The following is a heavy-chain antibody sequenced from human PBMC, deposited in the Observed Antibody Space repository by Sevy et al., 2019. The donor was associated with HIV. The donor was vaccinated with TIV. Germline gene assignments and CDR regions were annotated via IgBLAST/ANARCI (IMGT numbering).Heavy chain of an antibody. CDR3: ARVGSKAPPPYYYYYGMDV. Sequence: GGSLRLSCAASGFTFSSYSMNWVRQAPGKGLEWVSYISSSSSTIYYADSVKGRFTISRENAKNSLYLQMDSLRDEDTAVYYCARVGSKAPPPYYYYYGMDVWGQGTTVTVSS. CDR1: GFTFSSYS. D-gene: IGHD4-4*01. V-gene: IGHV3-48*02. CDR2: ISSSSSTI. J-gene: IGHJ6*02.